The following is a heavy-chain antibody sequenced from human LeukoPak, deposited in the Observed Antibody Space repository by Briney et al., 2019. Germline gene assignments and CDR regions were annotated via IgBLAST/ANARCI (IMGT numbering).Heavy chain of an antibody. D-gene: IGHD3-16*01. V-gene: IGHV3-48*01. CDR2: ISSSSSTI. Sequence: GGSLRLSCAASGFTFSSYSMNWVRQAPGKGLEWVSYISSSSSTIYYADPVKGRFTISRDNAKNSLYLQMNSLRAEDTAVYYCASRLQGFDPWGQGTLVTVSS. CDR3: ASRLQGFDP. CDR1: GFTFSSYS. J-gene: IGHJ5*02.